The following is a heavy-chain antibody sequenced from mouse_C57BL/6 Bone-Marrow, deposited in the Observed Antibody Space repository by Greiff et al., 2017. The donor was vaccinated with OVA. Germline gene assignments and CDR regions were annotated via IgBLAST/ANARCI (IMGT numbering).Heavy chain of an antibody. J-gene: IGHJ3*01. CDR2: SRNKANDYTT. CDR1: GFTFSDFY. V-gene: IGHV7-1*01. CDR3: ARDDGYYSFAY. D-gene: IGHD2-3*01. Sequence: EVQVVESGGGLVQSGRSLRLSCATSGFTFSDFYMEWVRQAPGKGLEWIAASRNKANDYTTEYSASVKGRFIVSRDTSQSILYLQMNALRAEDTAIYYCARDDGYYSFAYWGQGTLVTVSA.